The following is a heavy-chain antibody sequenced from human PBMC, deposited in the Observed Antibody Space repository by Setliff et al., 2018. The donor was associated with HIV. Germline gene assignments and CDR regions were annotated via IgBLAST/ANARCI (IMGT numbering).Heavy chain of an antibody. V-gene: IGHV1-18*01. D-gene: IGHD3-10*01. J-gene: IGHJ4*02. CDR3: ARDYGSGKPSARPFDY. Sequence: GASVKVSCKASGYPFINYDINRVRQAPGQGLEWMGWISTYNADTNYAQKLQGRVTMTTDTSTRTAYMDLRSLRSDDTAVYYCARDYGSGKPSARPFDYWGQGTLVTVSS. CDR1: GYPFINYD. CDR2: ISTYNADT.